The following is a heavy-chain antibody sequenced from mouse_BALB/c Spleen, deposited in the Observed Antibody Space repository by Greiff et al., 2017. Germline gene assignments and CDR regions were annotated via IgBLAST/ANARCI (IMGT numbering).Heavy chain of an antibody. CDR2: IRNKANGYTT. V-gene: IGHV7-3*02. CDR3: ARDLPRAMDY. CDR1: GFTFTDYY. J-gene: IGHJ4*01. Sequence: DVMLVESGGGLAQPGGSLRLSCSTSGFTFTDYYMTWVRQPPGKALEWLGFIRNKANGYTTEYSASVKGRFTISRDNSQSILYLQMNTLRAEDSATYYCARDLPRAMDYWGQGTSVTVSS.